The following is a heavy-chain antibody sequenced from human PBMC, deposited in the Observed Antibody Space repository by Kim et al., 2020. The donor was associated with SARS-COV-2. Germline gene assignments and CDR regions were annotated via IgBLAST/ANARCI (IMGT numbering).Heavy chain of an antibody. D-gene: IGHD6-13*01. Sequence: VKGRFTISRDNAKNSLYLQVNSLRAEDTALYHCARDASYSSSWYPNWFDPWGQGTLVTVSS. CDR3: ARDASYSSSWYPNWFDP. V-gene: IGHV3-20*01. J-gene: IGHJ5*02.